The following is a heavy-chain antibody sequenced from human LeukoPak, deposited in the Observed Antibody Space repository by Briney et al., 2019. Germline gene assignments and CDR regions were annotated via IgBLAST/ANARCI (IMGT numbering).Heavy chain of an antibody. Sequence: GSLRLSCAASGFTFSNYAMHWVRQAPGKGLEWVAFIPYDRSDTYYADSVKGRFTISRDNSKNTLYLQMNSLRPEASAIYYCAKDRSWSWDYWGQGTLVTVSS. J-gene: IGHJ4*02. CDR1: GFTFSNYA. D-gene: IGHD6-13*01. V-gene: IGHV3-30*02. CDR2: IPYDRSDT. CDR3: AKDRSWSWDY.